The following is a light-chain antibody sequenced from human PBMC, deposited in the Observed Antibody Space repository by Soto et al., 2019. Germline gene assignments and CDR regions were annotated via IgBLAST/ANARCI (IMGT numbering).Light chain of an antibody. V-gene: IGKV1-5*01. Sequence: QMTQSPSTLSASVGDRVTITCRASHNIERWMAWYQQKPGKAPSLLIFDASTLHSGVPSRFSGSGSGTEFTLTISSLQPDDFATYYCQQFAVSRTFGQGTKVDNK. CDR3: QQFAVSRT. J-gene: IGKJ1*01. CDR1: HNIERW. CDR2: DAS.